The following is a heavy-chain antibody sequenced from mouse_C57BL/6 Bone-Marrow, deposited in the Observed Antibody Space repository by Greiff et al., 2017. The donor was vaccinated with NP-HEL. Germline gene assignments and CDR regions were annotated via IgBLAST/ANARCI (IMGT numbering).Heavy chain of an antibody. Sequence: VQLQQSGPELVKPGASVTIPCKASGSPFTDYNMDWVKPSHGKSLEWIGDINPNNGGTIYNQKFKGKATLTVDKSSSTAYMELRSLTSEDTAVYYCARSTLLSYWYFDVWGTGTTVTVSS. D-gene: IGHD1-2*01. J-gene: IGHJ1*03. CDR3: ARSTLLSYWYFDV. CDR2: INPNNGGT. V-gene: IGHV1-18*01. CDR1: GSPFTDYN.